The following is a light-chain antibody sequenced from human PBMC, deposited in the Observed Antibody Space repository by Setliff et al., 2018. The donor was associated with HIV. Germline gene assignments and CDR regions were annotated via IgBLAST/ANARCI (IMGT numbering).Light chain of an antibody. CDR1: PSLSSNS. Sequence: EIVLTQSPGTLSLSPGERVTLSCRASPSLSSNSLAWYQQKPGQAPRLLIYGASSRATGVPDRFSGSGSVTDFTLAIRRLEPEDFAVYYCQQYGSSPLTFGGGTKVDIK. V-gene: IGKV3-20*01. CDR3: QQYGSSPLT. CDR2: GAS. J-gene: IGKJ4*01.